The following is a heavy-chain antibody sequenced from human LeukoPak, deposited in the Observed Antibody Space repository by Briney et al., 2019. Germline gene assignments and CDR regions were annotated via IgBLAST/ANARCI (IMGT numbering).Heavy chain of an antibody. CDR2: ISGSGGST. V-gene: IGHV3-23*01. CDR1: GFTFSSYA. CDR3: AKDVGYCSSTSCYATELFDY. Sequence: GGSLRLPCAASGFTFSSYAMSWVRQAPGKGLEWVSAISGSGGSTYYADSVKGRFTISRDNSKNTLYLQMNSLRAEDTAVYYCAKDVGYCSSTSCYATELFDYWGQGTLVTVSS. D-gene: IGHD2-2*01. J-gene: IGHJ4*02.